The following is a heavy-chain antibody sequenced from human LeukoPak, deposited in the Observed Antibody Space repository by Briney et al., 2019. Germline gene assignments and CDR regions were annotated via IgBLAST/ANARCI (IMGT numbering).Heavy chain of an antibody. V-gene: IGHV3-30*18. CDR3: AKSLVGLRLGELYLPFDY. J-gene: IGHJ4*02. Sequence: GGSLRLSCAASGFTFSNYWMHWVRQAPGKGLEWVAVISYDGSNKYYADSVKGRFTISRDNSKNTLYLQMNSLRAEDTAVYYCAKSLVGLRLGELYLPFDYWGQGTLVTVSS. D-gene: IGHD3-16*01. CDR1: GFTFSNYW. CDR2: ISYDGSNK.